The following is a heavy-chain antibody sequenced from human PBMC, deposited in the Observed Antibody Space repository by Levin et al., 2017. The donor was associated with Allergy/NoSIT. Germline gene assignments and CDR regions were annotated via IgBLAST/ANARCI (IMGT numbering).Heavy chain of an antibody. D-gene: IGHD2/OR15-2a*01. Sequence: GGSLRLSCAASGFSFINAWMAWVRQTPGKGLEWVGRIKSMTAGGTTIFAAPVQGRFTISRDDSKNTLYLQMNSLKTEDTAVYYCTRDLSSWGQGTLVTVSS. V-gene: IGHV3-15*01. J-gene: IGHJ5*02. CDR2: IKSMTAGGTT. CDR1: GFSFINAW. CDR3: TRDLSS.